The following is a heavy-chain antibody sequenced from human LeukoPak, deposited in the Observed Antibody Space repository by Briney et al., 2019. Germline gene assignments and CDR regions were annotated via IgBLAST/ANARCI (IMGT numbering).Heavy chain of an antibody. Sequence: SETLSLTCTVSGGPIRSYYWTWIRQPPGKGLEWIGHIYYTGSTSYSPSLKSRVTISADTSQNQFSLKLSSVTAADTAVYYCASRKLGNDYWGQGTLVTVSS. CDR2: IYYTGST. D-gene: IGHD7-27*01. J-gene: IGHJ4*02. V-gene: IGHV4-59*01. CDR3: ASRKLGNDY. CDR1: GGPIRSYY.